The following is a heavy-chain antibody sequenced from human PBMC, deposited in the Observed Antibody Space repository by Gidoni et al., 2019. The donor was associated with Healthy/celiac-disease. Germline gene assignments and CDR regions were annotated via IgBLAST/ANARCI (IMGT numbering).Heavy chain of an antibody. J-gene: IGHJ4*02. D-gene: IGHD6-19*01. CDR3: AKGIAVAGHYTFDY. V-gene: IGHV3-43*02. Sequence: EVQLVESGGGVVQPGGSLRLSCAASGFPFDDYAMHWVRQAPGKGLEWGSLISGDGGSTYYADSVKGRFTISRDNSKNSLYLQMNSLRTEDTALYYCAKGIAVAGHYTFDYWGQGTLVTVSS. CDR1: GFPFDDYA. CDR2: ISGDGGST.